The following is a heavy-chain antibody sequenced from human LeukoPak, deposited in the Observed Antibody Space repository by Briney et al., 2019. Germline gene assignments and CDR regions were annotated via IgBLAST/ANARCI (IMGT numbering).Heavy chain of an antibody. D-gene: IGHD6-13*01. CDR2: IFPGDSDT. Sequence: GESLKISCKGSGYSFTNYWIGWVRQMPGKGLEWMGTIFPGDSDTTYSPSFQGQVTTSADKSISTAYLQWSSLKASDTAMYYCARHVDSSSWSPFDYWGQGTLVTVSS. CDR1: GYSFTNYW. J-gene: IGHJ4*02. V-gene: IGHV5-51*01. CDR3: ARHVDSSSWSPFDY.